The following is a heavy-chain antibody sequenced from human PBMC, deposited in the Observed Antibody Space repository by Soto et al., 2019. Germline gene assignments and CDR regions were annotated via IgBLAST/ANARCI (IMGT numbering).Heavy chain of an antibody. Sequence: SETLSLTCTVSGGSITNSNYYWGWIRQPPGKGLEWIGTIYYIGDTFYNPSLKSRVTISVDTSKNQISLKLRSVTAADTAVYYCVRHKEVRGWTCDYWGQGTLVTVS. D-gene: IGHD5-12*01. CDR2: IYYIGDT. CDR3: VRHKEVRGWTCDY. CDR1: GGSITNSNYY. J-gene: IGHJ4*02. V-gene: IGHV4-39*01.